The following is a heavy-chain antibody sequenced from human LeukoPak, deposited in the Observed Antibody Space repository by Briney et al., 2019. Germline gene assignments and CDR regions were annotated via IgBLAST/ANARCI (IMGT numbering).Heavy chain of an antibody. CDR1: GFTFSSYA. D-gene: IGHD1-14*01. CDR2: IRNDGNEI. Sequence: GGSLRLSCAASGFTFSSYAMHWVRQAPGRGLEWVAFIRNDGNEIYYADSVKGRFTISRDSSRDTLYFQMNSLIYEDTAVYYCAKTGFQWGEYFYYMDVWGKGTTVTVSS. J-gene: IGHJ6*03. CDR3: AKTGFQWGEYFYYMDV. V-gene: IGHV3-30*02.